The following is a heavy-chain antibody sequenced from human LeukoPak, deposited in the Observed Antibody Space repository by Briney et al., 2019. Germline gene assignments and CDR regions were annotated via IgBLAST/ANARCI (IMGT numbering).Heavy chain of an antibody. J-gene: IGHJ4*02. Sequence: GGSLRLSCAASGFSISDHYMDWVRQAPGKGLEWVGRSRHKLEKYSTEYAASVKGRFTISRDDSKNSLYLQMNSLKTEDTAVYYCAKEWTTVFDYWGQGTLVTVSS. D-gene: IGHD4-17*01. CDR1: GFSISDHY. CDR2: SRHKLEKYST. V-gene: IGHV3-72*01. CDR3: AKEWTTVFDY.